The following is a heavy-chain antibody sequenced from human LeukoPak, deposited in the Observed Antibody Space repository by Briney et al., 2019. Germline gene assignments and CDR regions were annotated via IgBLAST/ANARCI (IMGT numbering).Heavy chain of an antibody. J-gene: IGHJ4*02. CDR1: GFTFSSYS. CDR3: ARDRNTDFWSGYYTNYFDY. CDR2: IKQDGSEK. V-gene: IGHV3-7*01. D-gene: IGHD3-3*01. Sequence: GGSLRLSCAASGFTFSSYSMNWVRQAPGKGLEWVANIKQDGSEKYYVDSVKGRFTISRDNAKNSLYLQMNSLRAEDTAVYYCARDRNTDFWSGYYTNYFDYWGQGTLVTVSS.